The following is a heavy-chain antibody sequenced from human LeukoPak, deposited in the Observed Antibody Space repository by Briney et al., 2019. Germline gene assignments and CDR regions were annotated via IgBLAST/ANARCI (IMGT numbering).Heavy chain of an antibody. Sequence: GESLKISCQGSGYRFTTSWIGWVRQMPGKGLEWMGIIYPGDSDTRYSPSFQGQVTISADKSISTAYLQWSSLKASDTAMYYCARPQRLQQLVTGVSAFDIWGQGTMVTVSS. CDR3: ARPQRLQQLVTGVSAFDI. J-gene: IGHJ3*02. CDR2: IYPGDSDT. V-gene: IGHV5-51*01. CDR1: GYRFTTSW. D-gene: IGHD6-13*01.